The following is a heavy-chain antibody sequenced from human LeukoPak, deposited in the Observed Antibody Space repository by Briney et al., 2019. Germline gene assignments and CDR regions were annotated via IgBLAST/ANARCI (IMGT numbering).Heavy chain of an antibody. D-gene: IGHD3-10*01. Sequence: SVTLSLTCTVSGGSISSYYWSWIRQPPGKGLEWIGYIYYSGSTNYNPSLKSRVTISVDTSKNQFSLKLSSVTAADTAVYYCARSLGGIGFGELFNYWGQGTLVTVSS. J-gene: IGHJ4*02. CDR2: IYYSGST. CDR1: GGSISSYY. CDR3: ARSLGGIGFGELFNY. V-gene: IGHV4-59*08.